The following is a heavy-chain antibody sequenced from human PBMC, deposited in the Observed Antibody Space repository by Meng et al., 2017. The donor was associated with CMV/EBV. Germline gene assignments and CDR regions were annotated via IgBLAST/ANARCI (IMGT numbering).Heavy chain of an antibody. Sequence: SCAASGFTFSSYAMSWVRQAPGKGLEWVSAISGSGGSTYYADSVKGRFTISRDNSKNTLYLKMNSLRAEDTAVYYCAKDSSAFITIFGVVITEAWFDPWGQGTLVTVSS. V-gene: IGHV3-23*01. CDR1: GFTFSSYA. J-gene: IGHJ5*02. CDR3: AKDSSAFITIFGVVITEAWFDP. CDR2: ISGSGGST. D-gene: IGHD3-3*01.